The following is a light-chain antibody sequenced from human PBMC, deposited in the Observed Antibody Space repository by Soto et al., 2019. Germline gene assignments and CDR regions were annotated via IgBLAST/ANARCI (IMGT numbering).Light chain of an antibody. J-gene: IGKJ1*01. V-gene: IGKV3-20*01. Sequence: EIVLTQSPGTLSLSPGERATLSCRASQSVGSNYLAWYQQKPGQAPRLLIYGASSRATGIPDRFSGGGSGTDVTLPISRLEPEDFAVYYCQQYNYSPWTYGQGTKVEIK. CDR3: QQYNYSPWT. CDR1: QSVGSNY. CDR2: GAS.